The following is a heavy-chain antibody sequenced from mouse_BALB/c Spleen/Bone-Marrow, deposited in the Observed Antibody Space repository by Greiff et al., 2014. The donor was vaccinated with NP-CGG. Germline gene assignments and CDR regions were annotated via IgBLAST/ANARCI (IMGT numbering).Heavy chain of an antibody. D-gene: IGHD1-2*01. CDR3: AEITTAAYYVMDY. CDR2: IDPANGNT. Sequence: EVQLQQSGAEPVKPGASVKLSCTASGFNIEDTYIHWVKQRPEQGLEWIGRIDPANGNTKYDPKFQGKATITADTSSNTAYLQLSSLTSEDTAVYYCAEITTAAYYVMDYWGQGTSVTVSS. V-gene: IGHV14-3*02. CDR1: GFNIEDTY. J-gene: IGHJ4*01.